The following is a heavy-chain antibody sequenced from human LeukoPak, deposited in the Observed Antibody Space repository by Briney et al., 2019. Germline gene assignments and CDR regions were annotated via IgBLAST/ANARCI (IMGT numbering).Heavy chain of an antibody. Sequence: ASVKVSCKASEDSLNTYAINWVRQAPGQGLEWMGMVIPPLNIPHYAQKFQDRITITAETSSNTSYLELRSLTSDDTAVYYCARAPHYSASSGYNWFHPWGQGSQVTVSS. J-gene: IGHJ5*02. D-gene: IGHD3-22*01. V-gene: IGHV1-69*04. CDR2: VIPPLNIP. CDR3: ARAPHYSASSGYNWFHP. CDR1: EDSLNTYA.